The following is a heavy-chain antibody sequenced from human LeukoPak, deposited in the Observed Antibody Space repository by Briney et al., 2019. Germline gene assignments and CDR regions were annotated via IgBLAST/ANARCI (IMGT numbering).Heavy chain of an antibody. Sequence: SETLSLTCTVYGGSLNAYYWSWIRQPPGKGLEWIGEINHSGSTNYNPSLKSRVTISVDTSKNQFSLKLSSVTAADTAMYYCARLRSGWTNYYFDYWGQGTLVTVSS. CDR2: INHSGST. D-gene: IGHD6-19*01. J-gene: IGHJ4*02. CDR1: GGSLNAYY. CDR3: ARLRSGWTNYYFDY. V-gene: IGHV4-34*01.